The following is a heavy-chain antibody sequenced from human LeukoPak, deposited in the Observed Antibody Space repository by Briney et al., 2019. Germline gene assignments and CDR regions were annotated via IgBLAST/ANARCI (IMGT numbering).Heavy chain of an antibody. CDR3: AKDSSTRGYSYGLDY. CDR1: GFTFDDYT. J-gene: IGHJ4*02. D-gene: IGHD5-18*01. V-gene: IGHV3-43*01. CDR2: IRWDGGST. Sequence: GGSVRLSCAASGFTFDDYTMHWVRQAPEKGLEWVARIRWDGGSTYYADSVKGRFTISRDNCKNSLFLRMNSLRTEDTALYYCAKDSSTRGYSYGLDYWGQGTLVTVSS.